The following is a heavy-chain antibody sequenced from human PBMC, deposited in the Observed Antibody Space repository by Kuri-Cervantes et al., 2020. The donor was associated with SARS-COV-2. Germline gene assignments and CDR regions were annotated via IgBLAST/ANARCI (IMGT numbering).Heavy chain of an antibody. J-gene: IGHJ4*02. CDR3: AHLEGYYDSSSYYDY. CDR2: IYYSGST. Sequence: GSLRLSCTVSGGSISSYYWSWIRQPPGKGLEWIGYIYYSGSTNYNPSLKSRVTISVDTSKNQFSLKLSSVTAADTAVYYCAHLEGYYDSSSYYDYWGQGTLVTVSS. V-gene: IGHV4-59*01. D-gene: IGHD3-22*01. CDR1: GGSISSYY.